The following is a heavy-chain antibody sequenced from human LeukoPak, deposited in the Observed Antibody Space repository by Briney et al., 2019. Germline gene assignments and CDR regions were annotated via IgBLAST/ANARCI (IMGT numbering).Heavy chain of an antibody. CDR1: GFTFSSYS. CDR2: ISSSSSYI. Sequence: PGGSLRLSCAASGFTFSSYSMNWVRQAPGKGLEWVSSISSSSSYIYYADSVKGRFTISRDNAKNSLYLQMNSLRAEDTAVYYCAREGRQLGSGPYFDYWGQGTLVTVSS. D-gene: IGHD6-6*01. CDR3: AREGRQLGSGPYFDY. J-gene: IGHJ4*02. V-gene: IGHV3-21*01.